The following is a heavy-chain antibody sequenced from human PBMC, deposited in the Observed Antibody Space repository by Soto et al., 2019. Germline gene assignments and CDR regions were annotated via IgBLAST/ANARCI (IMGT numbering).Heavy chain of an antibody. Sequence: QVQLQESGPGLVKPSGTLSLTCAVSGGSISSSNWWSWVRQPPGKGLEWIGEIYHSGSTNYNPSLKSRVTIXXDXSXXQFSLKLSSVTAADTAVYYCARVVDDYGDYAYFDYWGQGTLVTVSS. CDR3: ARVVDDYGDYAYFDY. J-gene: IGHJ4*02. CDR1: GGSISSSNW. CDR2: IYHSGST. V-gene: IGHV4-4*02. D-gene: IGHD4-17*01.